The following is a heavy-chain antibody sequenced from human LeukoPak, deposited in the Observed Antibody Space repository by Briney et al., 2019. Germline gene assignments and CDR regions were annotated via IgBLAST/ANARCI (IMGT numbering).Heavy chain of an antibody. CDR3: ARVLSRAGRFDP. D-gene: IGHD2/OR15-2a*01. CDR1: GGSIRSSYYY. V-gene: IGHV4-39*07. Sequence: PSETLSLTCTVSGGSIRSSYYYWGWIRQPPGKGLEWIGSIYDSGSTYYNPSLKSRVTISVDTSKNQFSLKLSSVTAADTAVYYCARVLSRAGRFDPWGQGTLVTVSS. CDR2: IYDSGST. J-gene: IGHJ5*02.